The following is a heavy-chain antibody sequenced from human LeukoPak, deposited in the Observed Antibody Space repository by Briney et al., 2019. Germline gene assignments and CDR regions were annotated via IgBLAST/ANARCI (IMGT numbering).Heavy chain of an antibody. J-gene: IGHJ4*02. CDR3: ARDPTGTFPFDY. Sequence: SQTLSLTCAISGDSVSSNSAAWSWIRQTPSRGLEWLGRTYYRSKWYNEYAPSVKSRITINPDTSKNQFSLQLNSVTLEDTAFYYCARDPTGTFPFDYWGQGALVTVSS. CDR2: TYYRSKWYN. CDR1: GDSVSSNSAA. D-gene: IGHD1-1*01. V-gene: IGHV6-1*01.